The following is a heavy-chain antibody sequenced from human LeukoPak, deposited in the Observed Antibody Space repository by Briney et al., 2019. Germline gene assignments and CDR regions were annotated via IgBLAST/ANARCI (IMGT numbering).Heavy chain of an antibody. CDR3: AKNKGLRSGYFQH. D-gene: IGHD5-12*01. V-gene: IGHV3-23*01. J-gene: IGHJ1*01. CDR1: GFTFSNYA. CDR2: ISGSGGTT. Sequence: GGSLRLSCAASGFTFSNYAMSWVRQAPGKGLEWVAVISGSGGTTYYADSVKGRFTISRDNPKNTLYLQMNSLRPEDSAVLYFAKNKGLRSGYFQHWGQGTLVTVSS.